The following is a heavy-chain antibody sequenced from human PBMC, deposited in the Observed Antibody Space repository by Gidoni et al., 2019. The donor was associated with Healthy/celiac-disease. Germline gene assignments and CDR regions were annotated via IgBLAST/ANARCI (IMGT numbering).Heavy chain of an antibody. Sequence: QVQLVESGGGVVQPGRSLRLSCSASGFTFRSYGMHWVRQAPGKGLEWVAVISYDGSNKYYADSVKGRFTISRVNSKNTLYLQMNSLRAEDTAVYYCAKDGFGYSSSWGIDYWGQGTLVTVSS. CDR3: AKDGFGYSSSWGIDY. J-gene: IGHJ4*02. CDR1: GFTFRSYG. CDR2: ISYDGSNK. D-gene: IGHD6-13*01. V-gene: IGHV3-30*18.